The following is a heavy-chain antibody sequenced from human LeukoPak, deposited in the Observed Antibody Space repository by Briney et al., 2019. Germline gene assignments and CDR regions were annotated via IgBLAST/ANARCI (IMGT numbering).Heavy chain of an antibody. V-gene: IGHV4-59*08. CDR2: IYYSGST. CDR3: ARQSSGELPNFDY. CDR1: GGSISSYY. D-gene: IGHD6-25*01. J-gene: IGHJ4*02. Sequence: SETLSLTCTVSGGSISSYYWTWIRQPPGKGLEWIGYIYYSGSTNYNPSLKSRVTISLDTSKNQFSLKLSSVTAADTAMYYCARQSSGELPNFDYWGQGTLVTVSS.